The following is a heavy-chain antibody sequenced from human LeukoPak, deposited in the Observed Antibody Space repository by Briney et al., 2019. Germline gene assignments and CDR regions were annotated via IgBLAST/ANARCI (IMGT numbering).Heavy chain of an antibody. J-gene: IGHJ4*02. Sequence: SGGSLRLSCAASGFTFSNYAMHWVRQAPGKGLEWVAIIWSDGINKYYGDSVKGRLTISRDNSKNTVYLQMNSLRAEDTAVYYCARSIGGVPIGGGHSSGWADYWGQGTQVTVS. D-gene: IGHD6-19*01. CDR1: GFTFSNYA. CDR2: IWSDGINK. CDR3: ARSIGGVPIGGGHSSGWADY. V-gene: IGHV3-33*01.